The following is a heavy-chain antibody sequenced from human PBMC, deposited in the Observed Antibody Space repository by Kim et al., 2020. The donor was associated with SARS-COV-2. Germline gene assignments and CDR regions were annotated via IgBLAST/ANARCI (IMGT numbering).Heavy chain of an antibody. CDR3: ARKMSGRGYEYDSFDI. CDR1: GYSFTSYW. D-gene: IGHD5-12*01. CDR2: IDPSDSYT. Sequence: GESLKISCKGSGYSFTSYWISWVRQMPGKGLEWMGRIDPSDSYTNYSPSFQGHVTISADKSISTAYLQWSSLKASDTAMYYCARKMSGRGYEYDSFDIWGDGAIVTVSS. J-gene: IGHJ3*02. V-gene: IGHV5-10-1*01.